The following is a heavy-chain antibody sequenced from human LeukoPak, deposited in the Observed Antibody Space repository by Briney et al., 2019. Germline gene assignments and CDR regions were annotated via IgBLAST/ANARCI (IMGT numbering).Heavy chain of an antibody. CDR2: IKQDGSEK. J-gene: IGHJ4*02. V-gene: IGHV3-7*03. D-gene: IGHD3-22*01. CDR3: ARDYYDSSGYYYPFGY. Sequence: GGSLRLSCAASGFTFSSYWMSWVRQAPGKGLEWVANIKQDGSEKYYVDSVKGRFTISRDNAKNSLYLQMNSLRAEDTALYYCARDYYDSSGYYYPFGYWGQGTLVTVSS. CDR1: GFTFSSYW.